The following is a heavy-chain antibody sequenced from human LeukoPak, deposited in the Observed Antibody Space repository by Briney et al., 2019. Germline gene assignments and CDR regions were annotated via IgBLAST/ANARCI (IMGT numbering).Heavy chain of an antibody. V-gene: IGHV3-30*04. D-gene: IGHD1-26*01. Sequence: GGSLRLSCAASGFTFSSYAMHWVRQAPGKGLEWVGVISYNGSHKYYADSVKGRFTISRDNSKNTLYLQMNSLRADDTSTYFCARRIETPTTGALDVWGQGTRVIVSS. CDR3: ARRIETPTTGALDV. J-gene: IGHJ3*01. CDR2: ISYNGSHK. CDR1: GFTFSSYA.